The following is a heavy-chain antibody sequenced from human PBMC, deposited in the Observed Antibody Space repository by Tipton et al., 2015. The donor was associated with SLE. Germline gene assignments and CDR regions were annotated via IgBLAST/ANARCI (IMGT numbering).Heavy chain of an antibody. CDR2: ISWNSGSI. Sequence: SLRLSCAASGFTFDDYAMHWVRQAPGKGLEWVSGISWNSGSICYADSVKGRFTISRDNAKNSLYLQMNSLRAEDTALYYCALAAAQPYYYYYGMDVWGQGTTVTVSS. CDR3: ALAAAQPYYYYYGMDV. J-gene: IGHJ6*02. CDR1: GFTFDDYA. V-gene: IGHV3-9*01. D-gene: IGHD6-13*01.